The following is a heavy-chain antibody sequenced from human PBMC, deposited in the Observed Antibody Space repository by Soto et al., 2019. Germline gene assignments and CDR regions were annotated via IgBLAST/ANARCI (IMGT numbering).Heavy chain of an antibody. J-gene: IGHJ5*02. CDR2: ISAYNGNT. Sequence: QVQLVQSGAEVKKPGASVKVSCKASGYTFTSYGISWVRQAPGQGLEWMGWISAYNGNTNYAQKLQGRVTMTTDTSTSPAYMELRSLRSDDTAVYYCARENYDILTGYYKVCWFDPWGQGTLVTVSS. CDR1: GYTFTSYG. CDR3: ARENYDILTGYYKVCWFDP. D-gene: IGHD3-9*01. V-gene: IGHV1-18*01.